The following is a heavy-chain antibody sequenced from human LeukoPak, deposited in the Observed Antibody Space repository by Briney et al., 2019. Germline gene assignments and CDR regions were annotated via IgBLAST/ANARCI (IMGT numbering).Heavy chain of an antibody. J-gene: IGHJ3*02. CDR3: ARAQKYSYDAFDI. CDR2: IYNDGGT. V-gene: IGHV3-53*01. D-gene: IGHD4-11*01. Sequence: GGSLRLSCGVSGFTVSVSYMSWVRQAPGKGLEWVSIIYNDGGTYYADSVQGRFTISRDNAKNSLYLQMNSLSAEDTAVYYCARAQKYSYDAFDIWGQGTMVTVSS. CDR1: GFTVSVSY.